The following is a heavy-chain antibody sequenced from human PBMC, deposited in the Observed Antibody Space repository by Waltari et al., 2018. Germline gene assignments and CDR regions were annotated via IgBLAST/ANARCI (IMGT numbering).Heavy chain of an antibody. CDR3: ARLSGWYLGWFDP. Sequence: EVQLVESGGGLVQPGGSLRLSCAASGFTFSSYWMSWVRPAPGKGLEWGANIKQDGSEKYYVDSVKGRFTISRDNAKNSLYLQMNSLRAEDTAVYYCARLSGWYLGWFDPWGQGTLVTVSS. D-gene: IGHD6-19*01. J-gene: IGHJ5*02. CDR1: GFTFSSYW. V-gene: IGHV3-7*03. CDR2: IKQDGSEK.